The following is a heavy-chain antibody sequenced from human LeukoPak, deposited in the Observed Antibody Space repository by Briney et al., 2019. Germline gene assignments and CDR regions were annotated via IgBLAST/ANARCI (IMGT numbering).Heavy chain of an antibody. D-gene: IGHD1-7*01. J-gene: IGHJ5*02. Sequence: PSETLSLTCAVFGESFTNFYWTWIRQSPSNGLEWIGEIKHSGTTNYNPSFKSRVTISLDTSKNQFSLKLSSVTAADTAMYYCARDSNWNYGSWFDPWGQGTLVTVS. V-gene: IGHV4-34*01. CDR2: IKHSGTT. CDR3: ARDSNWNYGSWFDP. CDR1: GESFTNFY.